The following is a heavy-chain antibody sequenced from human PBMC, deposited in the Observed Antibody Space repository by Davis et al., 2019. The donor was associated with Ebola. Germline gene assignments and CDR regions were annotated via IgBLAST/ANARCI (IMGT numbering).Heavy chain of an antibody. Sequence: AASVKVSCKASGFTFASSAVQWARQARGQRIEWIGWIVVGSSHTNYAQKFQERVTITRDMSARTAYMEFSSLRSEDTAVYYCAADHDYQGGMDVWGKGTAVTVSS. CDR3: AADHDYQGGMDV. CDR2: IVVGSSHT. CDR1: GFTFASSA. J-gene: IGHJ6*04. D-gene: IGHD5-12*01. V-gene: IGHV1-58*01.